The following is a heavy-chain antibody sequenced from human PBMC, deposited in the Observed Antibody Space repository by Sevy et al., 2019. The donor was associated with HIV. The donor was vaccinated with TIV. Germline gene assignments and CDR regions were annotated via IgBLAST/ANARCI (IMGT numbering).Heavy chain of an antibody. CDR1: GFTFTTYA. CDR2: ITGSGGGT. V-gene: IGHV3-23*01. J-gene: IGHJ4*02. CDR3: AKLGYSSDY. Sequence: GGSLRLSCAASGFTFTTYAMNWVRQAPGKGLEWVSAITGSGGGTYYADSMKGRFTISRDNSKNTLYLQMNSLRAEDTAVYYCAKLGYSSDYWGQGTLVTVSS. D-gene: IGHD6-13*01.